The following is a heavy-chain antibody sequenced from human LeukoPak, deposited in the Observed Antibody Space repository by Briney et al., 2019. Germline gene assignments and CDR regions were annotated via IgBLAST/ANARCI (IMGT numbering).Heavy chain of an antibody. CDR1: GFTFSSYS. V-gene: IGHV3-48*01. Sequence: GGSLRLSCAASGFTFSSYSMNWVRQAPGKGLEWVSYISSSSSTIYYADSVKGRFTISRDNAKNSLYLQMNSLRAEDTAVYYCARDYEFGVVNNWGQGTLVTVSS. J-gene: IGHJ4*02. D-gene: IGHD3-3*01. CDR3: ARDYEFGVVNN. CDR2: ISSSSSTI.